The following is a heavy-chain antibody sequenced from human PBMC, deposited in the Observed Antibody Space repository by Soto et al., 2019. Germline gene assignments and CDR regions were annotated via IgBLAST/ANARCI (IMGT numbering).Heavy chain of an antibody. Sequence: GGSLRLSCAASGFTVSNSYMSWVRQAPGKGLEWVSVIYSGGATFYADSVKDRFTISRDNSKNTLYLQMNSLRAEDTAVYYCARDTDDWGQGTVVTVSS. CDR2: IYSGGAT. V-gene: IGHV3-53*01. CDR1: GFTVSNSY. J-gene: IGHJ4*02. CDR3: ARDTDD.